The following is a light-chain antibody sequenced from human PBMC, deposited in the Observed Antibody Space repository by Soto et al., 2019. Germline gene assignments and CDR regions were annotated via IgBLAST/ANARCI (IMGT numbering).Light chain of an antibody. CDR2: LNSDGSH. Sequence: QSVLTQSPSASASLGASVKLTCTLSSGPSNYASAWHQQQSEKGPRYLMKLNSDGSHSKGDGIPDRFSGSSSGAERYLTISSLQSEDEADYYCQTWGSGIVVFGGGTKLTVL. CDR1: SGPSNYA. J-gene: IGLJ2*01. CDR3: QTWGSGIVV. V-gene: IGLV4-69*01.